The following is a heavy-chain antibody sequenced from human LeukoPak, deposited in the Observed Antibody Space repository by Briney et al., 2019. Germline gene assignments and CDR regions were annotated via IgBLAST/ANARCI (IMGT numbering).Heavy chain of an antibody. V-gene: IGHV3-30*03. CDR2: ISYDGSNK. CDR1: GFTFSSYG. Sequence: GGSLRLSCAASGFTFSSYGMHWVRQAPGKGLEWVAVISYDGSNKYFADSVKGRFTISRDNSKNTLYLQMNSLRAEDTAVYYCARHLGMSTLDYWGQGTLVTVSS. J-gene: IGHJ4*02. D-gene: IGHD5/OR15-5a*01. CDR3: ARHLGMSTLDY.